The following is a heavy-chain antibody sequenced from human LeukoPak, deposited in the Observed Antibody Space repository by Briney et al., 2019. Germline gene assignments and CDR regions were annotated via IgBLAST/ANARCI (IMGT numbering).Heavy chain of an antibody. CDR3: ARDRREQWLVPGYFQH. D-gene: IGHD6-19*01. CDR2: IYHGGST. V-gene: IGHV4-38-2*02. J-gene: IGHJ1*01. Sequence: SETLSLTCTVSGFSISSGYYWGWIRQPPGKGLEWIGSIYHGGSTHYSPSLKSRITMSVDTSKNQFSLKLSSVAAADTAVYFCARDRREQWLVPGYFQHCGQGTLVTVSS. CDR1: GFSISSGYY.